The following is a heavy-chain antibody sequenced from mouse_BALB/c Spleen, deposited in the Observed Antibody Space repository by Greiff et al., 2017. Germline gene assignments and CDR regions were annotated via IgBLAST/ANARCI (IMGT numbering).Heavy chain of an antibody. CDR2: ISDGGSYT. CDR1: GFTFSDYY. CDR3: ARDGYYGYYAMDY. J-gene: IGHJ4*01. V-gene: IGHV5-4*02. D-gene: IGHD1-2*01. Sequence: DVHLVESGGGLVKPGGSLKLSCAASGFTFSDYYMYWVRQTPEKRLEWVATISDGGSYTYYPDSVKGRFTISRDNAKNNLYLQMSSLKSEDTAMYYCARDGYYGYYAMDYWGQGTSVTVSS.